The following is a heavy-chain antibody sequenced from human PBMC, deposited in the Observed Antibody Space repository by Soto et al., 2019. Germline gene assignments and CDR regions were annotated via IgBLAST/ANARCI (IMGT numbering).Heavy chain of an antibody. V-gene: IGHV1-46*01. J-gene: IGHJ3*02. Sequence: ASVKVSCKASGYTFTSYYMHWVRQAPGQGLEWMGIINPSGGSTSYAQKFQGRVTMTRDTSTSTVYMELSSLRSEDTAVYYCARDRLTVGATPGAFDIWGQGTMVTVSS. CDR1: GYTFTSYY. CDR2: INPSGGST. CDR3: ARDRLTVGATPGAFDI. D-gene: IGHD1-26*01.